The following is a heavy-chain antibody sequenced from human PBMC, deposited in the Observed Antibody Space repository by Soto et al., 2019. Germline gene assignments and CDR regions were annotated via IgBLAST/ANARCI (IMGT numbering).Heavy chain of an antibody. J-gene: IGHJ4*02. CDR3: ARAHQGKVAGRVFDY. Sequence: ASVKVSCKASGYTFTSYAMHWVRQAPGQRLEWMGWINAGNGNTKYSQKFQGRVTITRDTSASTAYMELSSLRSEDTAVYYCARAHQGKVAGRVFDYWGQGTLVTVSS. V-gene: IGHV1-3*01. CDR1: GYTFTSYA. D-gene: IGHD6-19*01. CDR2: INAGNGNT.